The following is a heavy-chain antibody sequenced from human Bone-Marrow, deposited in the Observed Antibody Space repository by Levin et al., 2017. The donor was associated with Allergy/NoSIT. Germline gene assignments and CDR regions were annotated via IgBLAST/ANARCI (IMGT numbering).Heavy chain of an antibody. CDR1: GFTFSSYW. V-gene: IGHV3-7*01. D-gene: IGHD3-16*01. CDR3: ARDGGRREDY. CDR2: IKLDGSEK. J-gene: IGHJ4*02. Sequence: PGGSLRLSCAVSGFTFSSYWMTWVRQAPGKGLEWVASIKLDGSEKHYVDSVEGRFTISRDNAKNSLFLQMNSLRTEDTAVYYCARDGGRREDYWGQGTLVTVAS.